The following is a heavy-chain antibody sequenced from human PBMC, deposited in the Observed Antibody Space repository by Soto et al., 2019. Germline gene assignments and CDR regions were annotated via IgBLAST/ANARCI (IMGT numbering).Heavy chain of an antibody. CDR1: GYTFTSYY. CDR2: INPSGGST. CDR3: ARDSTYYAFWSGYYVPGYFDY. J-gene: IGHJ4*02. D-gene: IGHD3-3*01. V-gene: IGHV1-46*01. Sequence: ASVKVSCKASGYTFTSYYMHWVRQAPGQGLEWMGIINPSGGSTSYAQKFQGRVTMTRDTSTSTVYMELSSLRSEDTAVYYCARDSTYYAFWSGYYVPGYFDYWGQGTLVTVSS.